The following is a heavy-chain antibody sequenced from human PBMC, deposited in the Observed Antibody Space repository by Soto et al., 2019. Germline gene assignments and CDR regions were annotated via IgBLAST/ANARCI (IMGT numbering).Heavy chain of an antibody. D-gene: IGHD2-2*01. Sequence: SETLSLTCAVSGGSISSSNWWHWVRQPPGKGLEWIGEIHHSGTTNYDPSLKSRVAISVDKSKNQFSLKLNSVTAADTAVYYCARVRQYCSGTSCYLDPWGQGTLVTVSS. CDR2: IHHSGTT. J-gene: IGHJ5*02. CDR1: GGSISSSNW. V-gene: IGHV4-4*02. CDR3: ARVRQYCSGTSCYLDP.